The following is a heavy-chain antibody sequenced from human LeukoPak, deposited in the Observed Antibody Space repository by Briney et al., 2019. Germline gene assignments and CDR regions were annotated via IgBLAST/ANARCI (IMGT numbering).Heavy chain of an antibody. CDR2: INAGNGNT. CDR1: GYTFTSYA. CDR3: ARVYILWHHMDV. J-gene: IGHJ6*03. V-gene: IGHV1-3*01. Sequence: ASVKVSCKASGYTFTSYAMHWVRQAPGQRLEWMGWINAGNGNTKYSQKFQGRVTITRNTSISTAYMELSSLRSEDTAVYYCARVYILWHHMDVWGKGTTVTVSS. D-gene: IGHD2-21*01.